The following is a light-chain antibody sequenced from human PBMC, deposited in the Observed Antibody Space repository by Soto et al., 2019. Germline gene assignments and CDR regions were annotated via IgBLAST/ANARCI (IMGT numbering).Light chain of an antibody. CDR1: QSVSSN. CDR2: GAS. J-gene: IGKJ1*01. Sequence: EIVLTQSPATLSLSPGERATLSCRASQSVSSNFLAWYQQKPGQAPRLLIYGASTRATGVPARFSGGGFGTEFTLTINSLQSEDFAVYYCQQYHDWWTFGQGTKVDIK. V-gene: IGKV3-15*01. CDR3: QQYHDWWT.